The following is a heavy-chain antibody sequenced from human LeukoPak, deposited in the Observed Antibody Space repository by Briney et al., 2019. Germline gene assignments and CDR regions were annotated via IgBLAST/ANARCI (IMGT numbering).Heavy chain of an antibody. CDR3: AELGITMIGGV. Sequence: GGSLKLSCAASGFTFSSYAMHWVRQAPGKGLEWVAVISYDGSNKYYADSVKGRFTISRDNSKNTLYLQMNSLRAEDTAVYYCAELGITMIGGVWGKGTTVTISS. J-gene: IGHJ6*04. D-gene: IGHD3-10*02. CDR1: GFTFSSYA. CDR2: ISYDGSNK. V-gene: IGHV3-30*04.